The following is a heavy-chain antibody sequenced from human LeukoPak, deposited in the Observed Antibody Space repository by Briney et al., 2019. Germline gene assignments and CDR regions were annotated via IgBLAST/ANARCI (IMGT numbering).Heavy chain of an antibody. V-gene: IGHV3-48*01. CDR2: ISSSSSTI. Sequence: GGSLRLSCAASGFTVSSNYMSWVRQAPGKGLEWVSYISSSSSTIYYADSVKGRFTISRDNAKNSLYLQMNSLRAEDTAVYYCARDGRDYGDYGDYWGQGTLVTVSS. CDR3: ARDGRDYGDYGDY. CDR1: GFTVSSNY. J-gene: IGHJ4*02. D-gene: IGHD4-17*01.